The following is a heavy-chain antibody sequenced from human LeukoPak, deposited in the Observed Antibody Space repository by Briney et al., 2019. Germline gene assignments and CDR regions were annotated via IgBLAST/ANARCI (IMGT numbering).Heavy chain of an antibody. D-gene: IGHD6-13*01. CDR3: ASLFSSSWTEPNGY. Sequence: PSETLSLTCTVSGGSISSYYWSWIRQPPGKGLEWIGYIYYSGSTNYNPSLKSRVTISVDTSKNQFSLKLSSVTAADTAVYYCASLFSSSWTEPNGYWGQGTLVTVSS. J-gene: IGHJ4*02. V-gene: IGHV4-59*01. CDR2: IYYSGST. CDR1: GGSISSYY.